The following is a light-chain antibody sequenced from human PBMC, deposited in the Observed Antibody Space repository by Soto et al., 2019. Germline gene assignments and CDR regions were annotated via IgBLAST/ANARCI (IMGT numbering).Light chain of an antibody. CDR2: GAS. V-gene: IGKV1-39*01. Sequence: DIQMTQSPSSLSASVGDRVTITCQAGQSISTYVNWYQQKPGKAPHVLIYGASSLQSRVPSRFSGSGSGTDFNLTISSLQPEDFASYYCQQSYSNQKTCGQGPKVEV. J-gene: IGKJ1*01. CDR1: QSISTY. CDR3: QQSYSNQKT.